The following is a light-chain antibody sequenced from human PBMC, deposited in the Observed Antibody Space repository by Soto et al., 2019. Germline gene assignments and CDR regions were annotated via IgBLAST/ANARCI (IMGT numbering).Light chain of an antibody. CDR3: QQRADGPPMYT. CDR1: QTINKN. Sequence: EIVLTQSPATLSLSPGERATLSCRASQTINKNLAWFQQTPGQAPRLLIFDVSNRATGIPARFSGSGSGTDLTPTISRLEPEDFAFYYCQQRADGPPMYTFGQGTKLEI. J-gene: IGKJ2*01. V-gene: IGKV3-11*01. CDR2: DVS.